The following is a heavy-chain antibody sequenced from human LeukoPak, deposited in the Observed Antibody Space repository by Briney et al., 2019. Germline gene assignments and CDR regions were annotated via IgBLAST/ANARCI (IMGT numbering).Heavy chain of an antibody. D-gene: IGHD4-17*01. J-gene: IGHJ4*02. CDR2: IRYDGSNK. CDR1: GFTFSSYG. V-gene: IGHV3-30*02. CDR3: AKDATTVTTFYFDY. Sequence: PGGSLRLSCAASGFTFSSYGMHWVRQAPGEGLEWVAFIRYDGSNKYYADSVKGRFTISRDNSKNTLYLQMNSLRAEDTAVYYCAKDATTVTTFYFDYWGQGTLVTVSS.